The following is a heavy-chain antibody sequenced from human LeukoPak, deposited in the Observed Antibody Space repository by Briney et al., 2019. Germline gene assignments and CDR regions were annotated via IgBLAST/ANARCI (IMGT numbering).Heavy chain of an antibody. CDR3: ARDGLAEASYGMDV. J-gene: IGHJ6*02. V-gene: IGHV3-48*01. D-gene: IGHD6-19*01. Sequence: QTSGTLTLTCAASGFTFSSYSMNWVRQAPGKGLEWVSYISSSSSNIYYADPEKGRITIVKDNEKNLLHVKMNSLTAEATAEYYGARDGLAEASYGMDVWGEGTTVTVS. CDR2: ISSSSSNI. CDR1: GFTFSSYS.